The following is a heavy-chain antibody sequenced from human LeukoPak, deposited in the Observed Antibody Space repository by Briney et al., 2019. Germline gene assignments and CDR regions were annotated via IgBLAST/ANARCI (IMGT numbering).Heavy chain of an antibody. V-gene: IGHV1-8*01. CDR2: MNPNSGNT. CDR1: GYTFTSYD. Sequence: RASVKVSCKASGYTFTSYDINWVRQATGQGLEWMGWMNPNSGNTGYAQKFQGRVTMTRNTSISTAYMELRSLRSDDTAVYYCARDYGTMVRSPDAFDIWGQGTMVTVSS. D-gene: IGHD3-10*01. J-gene: IGHJ3*02. CDR3: ARDYGTMVRSPDAFDI.